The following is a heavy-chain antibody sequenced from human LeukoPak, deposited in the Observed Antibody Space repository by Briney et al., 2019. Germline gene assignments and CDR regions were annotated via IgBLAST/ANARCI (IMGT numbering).Heavy chain of an antibody. Sequence: GGSLRLSCAASGFTFSSYSMNWVRQAPGKGLEWVSSISSSSSYIYYADSVKGRFTISRDNAKNSLYLQMNSLRAEDTAVYYCARGAPKYDYVWGNYRELDYWGQGTLVTVSS. J-gene: IGHJ4*02. CDR2: ISSSSSYI. CDR3: ARGAPKYDYVWGNYRELDY. CDR1: GFTFSSYS. D-gene: IGHD3-16*02. V-gene: IGHV3-21*01.